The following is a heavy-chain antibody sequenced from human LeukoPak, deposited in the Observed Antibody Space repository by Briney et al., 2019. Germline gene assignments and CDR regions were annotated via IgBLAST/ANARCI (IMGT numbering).Heavy chain of an antibody. V-gene: IGHV3-30*02. CDR3: AKGSDYPDN. Sequence: GGSLRLSCAASGLTFSSYDMDWVRQVPGKGLEWVAFIQSVGSNNYYADSVKGRFTISRDNSKNTLYLQMNSLRAEDTCVYYCAKGSDYPDNWGQGTLVTVSS. CDR2: IQSVGSNN. J-gene: IGHJ4*02. CDR1: GLTFSSYD.